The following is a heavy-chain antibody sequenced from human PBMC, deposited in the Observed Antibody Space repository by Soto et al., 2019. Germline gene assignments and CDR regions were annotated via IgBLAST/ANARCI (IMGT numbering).Heavy chain of an antibody. D-gene: IGHD6-13*01. J-gene: IGHJ6*02. V-gene: IGHV3-30*18. CDR1: GFTFSSYG. CDR2: ISYDGSNK. Sequence: GGFLRLSCAASGFTFSSYGMHWVRQAPGKGLEWVAVISYDGSNKYYADSVKGRFTISRDNSKNTLYLQMNSLRAEDTAVYYCAKVRIVAAAAGFQPFFDYGMDVWGQGTTVTVSS. CDR3: AKVRIVAAAAGFQPFFDYGMDV.